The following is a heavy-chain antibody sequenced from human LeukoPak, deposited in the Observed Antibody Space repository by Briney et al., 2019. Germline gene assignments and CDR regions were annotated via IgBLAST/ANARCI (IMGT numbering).Heavy chain of an antibody. D-gene: IGHD3-22*01. V-gene: IGHV3-64D*09. J-gene: IGHJ4*02. Sequence: GGSLRLPCSASGFTFSNNAMHWVRQGPGKGLEYVSGITSNGRTTHYADSVKGRFTISRDNSKNTLSLQMSSLRAEDTAVYYCASTYYYDSSGYYPFDYWGQGTQVTVSS. CDR1: GFTFSNNA. CDR2: ITSNGRTT. CDR3: ASTYYYDSSGYYPFDY.